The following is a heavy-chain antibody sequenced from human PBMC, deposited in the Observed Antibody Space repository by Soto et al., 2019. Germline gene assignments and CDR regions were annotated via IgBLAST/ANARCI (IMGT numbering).Heavy chain of an antibody. CDR1: GYTFSDYY. J-gene: IGHJ4*02. Sequence: QVQLVESGGDLVKRGGSLRLSCAASGYTFSDYYMSWIRQAPGKGLEWISYIDTSSTKIYYADSVKGRFTISRDNAKNSLYLEMNSLRDEDTAVYYCASHYDMWSGYLSPVDYGGQGPLVTVSS. CDR2: IDTSSTKI. CDR3: ASHYDMWSGYLSPVDY. V-gene: IGHV3-11*04. D-gene: IGHD3-3*01.